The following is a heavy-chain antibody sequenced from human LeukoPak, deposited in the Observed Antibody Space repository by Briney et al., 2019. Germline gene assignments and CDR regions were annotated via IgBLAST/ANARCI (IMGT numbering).Heavy chain of an antibody. J-gene: IGHJ5*02. CDR3: ARDPLGKKFAVTTRWFDP. CDR2: ISSSSSYI. CDR1: GFTFSSYS. Sequence: GGSLRLSCAASGFTFSSYSMNWVRQAQGKGLEWVSSISSSSSYIYYADSVKGRFTISRDNAKNSLYLQMNSLRAEDTAVYYCARDPLGKKFAVTTRWFDPWGQGTLVTVSS. D-gene: IGHD4-17*01. V-gene: IGHV3-21*01.